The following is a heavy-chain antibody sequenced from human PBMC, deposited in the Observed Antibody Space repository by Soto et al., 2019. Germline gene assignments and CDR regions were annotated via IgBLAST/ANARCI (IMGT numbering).Heavy chain of an antibody. CDR2: ISWNSGSI. V-gene: IGHV3-9*01. J-gene: IGHJ4*02. CDR3: AKSPAYTTVTTSPHFDY. D-gene: IGHD4-17*01. CDR1: GFTFDDYA. Sequence: GGSLRLSCAASGFTFDDYAMHWVRQAPGKGLEWVSGISWNSGSIGYADSVKGRFTISRDNAKNSLYLQMNSLRAEDTALYYCAKSPAYTTVTTSPHFDYWGQGTLVTVSS.